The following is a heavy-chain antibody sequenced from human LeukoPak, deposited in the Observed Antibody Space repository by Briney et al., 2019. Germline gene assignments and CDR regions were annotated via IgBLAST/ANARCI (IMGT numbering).Heavy chain of an antibody. CDR2: VNPSSGAA. CDR1: GYTFTSYY. CDR3: TRDKAVVPAATYFDY. J-gene: IGHJ4*02. Sequence: GASVKVSCKASGYTFTSYYMHWVRQAPGQGLEWMGTVNPSSGAATYAQKFQGRVTMTRDTSTSTVYMELSSLRSEDTAIYYCTRDKAVVPAATYFDYWGQGTLVTVSS. V-gene: IGHV1-46*01. D-gene: IGHD2-2*01.